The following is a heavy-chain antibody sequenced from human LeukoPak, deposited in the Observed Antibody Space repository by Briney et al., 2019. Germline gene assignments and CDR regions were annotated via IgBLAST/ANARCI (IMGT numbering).Heavy chain of an antibody. CDR1: GFTFSSYE. J-gene: IGHJ4*02. V-gene: IGHV3-48*03. CDR2: ISSSGSTI. D-gene: IGHD4-17*01. Sequence: GGSLRLSCAASGFTFSSYEMNWVRQAPGKGLEWVSYISSSGSTIYYADSVKGRFTISRDNAKNSLYLQMNSLRAEDTAVYYCARDAETRPFDYWGQGTLVTVSS. CDR3: ARDAETRPFDY.